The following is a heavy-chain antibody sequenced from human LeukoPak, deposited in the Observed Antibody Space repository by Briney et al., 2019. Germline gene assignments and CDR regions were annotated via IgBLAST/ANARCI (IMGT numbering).Heavy chain of an antibody. D-gene: IGHD3-3*01. V-gene: IGHV4-59*01. CDR3: ARLYYDFWSGYYTHFDY. Sequence: SETLSLTCTVSGGPISSYYWSWIRQPPGKGLEWIGYIYYSGSTNYNPSLKSRVTISVDTSKNQFSLKLSSVTAADTAVYYCARLYYDFWSGYYTHFDYWGQGTLVTVSS. J-gene: IGHJ4*02. CDR2: IYYSGST. CDR1: GGPISSYY.